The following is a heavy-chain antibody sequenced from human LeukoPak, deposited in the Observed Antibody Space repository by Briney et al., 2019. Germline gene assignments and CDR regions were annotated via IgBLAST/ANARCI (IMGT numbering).Heavy chain of an antibody. D-gene: IGHD1-26*01. Sequence: ASVKVSCKASGYTFTGYYMHWVRQAPGQGLEWMGWINPNSGGTNYAQKFQGRVTMTRDTSISTAYMELSRLRSDDTAVYYCARRFGGSSDYYYYYYMDVWGKGTTVTVSS. CDR2: INPNSGGT. J-gene: IGHJ6*03. V-gene: IGHV1-2*02. CDR1: GYTFTGYY. CDR3: ARRFGGSSDYYYYYYMDV.